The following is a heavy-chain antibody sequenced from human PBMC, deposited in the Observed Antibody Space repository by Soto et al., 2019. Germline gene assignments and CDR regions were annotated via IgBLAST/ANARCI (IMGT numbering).Heavy chain of an antibody. CDR2: IIPIFGTA. D-gene: IGHD3-10*01. J-gene: IGHJ4*02. CDR3: ASRLYGSGSYHLFDY. V-gene: IGHV1-69*13. Sequence: ASVKVSCKASGGTFSSYAISWVRQAPGQGLEWMGGIIPIFGTANYAQKFQGRVTITADESTSTAYMELSSLRSEDTAVYYCASRLYGSGSYHLFDYWGQGTLVTVSS. CDR1: GGTFSSYA.